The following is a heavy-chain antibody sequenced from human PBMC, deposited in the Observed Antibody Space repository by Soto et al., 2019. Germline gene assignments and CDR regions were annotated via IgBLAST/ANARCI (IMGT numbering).Heavy chain of an antibody. Sequence: QVQLVESGEGVVQPGTSLRVSCEASGFSVSSSGMHWVRQVPGKGLEWVAMLSHNGTSQHYGDSVRGRFTISTDTSKNLLYLQMSSLRPEDTAIYYCAKDWGSNGWFNWFDPWGQGTLVTVSS. CDR1: GFSVSSSG. V-gene: IGHV3-30*18. J-gene: IGHJ5*02. D-gene: IGHD3-16*01. CDR3: AKDWGSNGWFNWFDP. CDR2: LSHNGTSQ.